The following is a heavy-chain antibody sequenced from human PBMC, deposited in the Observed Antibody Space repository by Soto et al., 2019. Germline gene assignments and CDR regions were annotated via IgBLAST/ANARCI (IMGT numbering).Heavy chain of an antibody. V-gene: IGHV4-39*01. D-gene: IGHD1-20*01. Sequence: QLQLKQSGPGLVKPWETLSLTCTVSGGSVSSGSFYWGWIRQPPGKGLEWTGDIYYNGDTYYNPSLTCRVTISVDRSENQFSLKLSYVTAADTAVYYGARRDMDNWNQGHAFAFWVQGTMVAVAS. CDR3: ARRDMDNWNQGHAFAF. J-gene: IGHJ3*01. CDR2: IYYNGDT. CDR1: GGSVSSGSFY.